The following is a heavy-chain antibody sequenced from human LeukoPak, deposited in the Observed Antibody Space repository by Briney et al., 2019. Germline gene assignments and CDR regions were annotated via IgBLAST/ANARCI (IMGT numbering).Heavy chain of an antibody. CDR1: GGSISNSNYY. CDR2: IYHSGST. J-gene: IGHJ6*03. Sequence: SETLSLTCTLSGGSISNSNYYWGWIRQPPGKGLEWIGEIYHSGSTNYNPSLKSRVTISVDKSKNQFSLKLSSVTAADTAVYYCARRLEPGLYYYYYYMDVWGKGTTVTVSS. D-gene: IGHD1-14*01. V-gene: IGHV4-39*07. CDR3: ARRLEPGLYYYYYYMDV.